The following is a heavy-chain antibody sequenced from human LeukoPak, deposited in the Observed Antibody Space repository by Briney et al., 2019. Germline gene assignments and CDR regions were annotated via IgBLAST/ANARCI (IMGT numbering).Heavy chain of an antibody. D-gene: IGHD3-3*01. Sequence: GGSLRLSCAASGFTFSSYAMSWVRQAPGKGLEWVSAISGSGGSTYYADSVKGRFTISRDNSKNTLYLQMNSLRAEDTAVYYCAKEQFEYYDFWSGFYDLWGQGALVTVSS. V-gene: IGHV3-23*01. J-gene: IGHJ5*02. CDR3: AKEQFEYYDFWSGFYDL. CDR1: GFTFSSYA. CDR2: ISGSGGST.